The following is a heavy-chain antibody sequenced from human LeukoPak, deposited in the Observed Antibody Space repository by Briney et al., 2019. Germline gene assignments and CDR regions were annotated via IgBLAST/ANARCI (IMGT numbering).Heavy chain of an antibody. V-gene: IGHV3-23*01. J-gene: IGHJ4*02. CDR1: GISLSNYA. D-gene: IGHD3-10*01. CDR2: ISERGGST. CDR3: AKRGVVIRGLLVIGYHQEAYHYDF. Sequence: PGGSLRLSCVVSGISLSNYAMTWVRQAPGKGLEWVSYISERGGSTTYADSVKGRFTISRDTSLNTPYLQMNNLRAEDTAVYFCAKRGVVIRGLLVIGYHQEAYHYDFWGQGTLVTVSS.